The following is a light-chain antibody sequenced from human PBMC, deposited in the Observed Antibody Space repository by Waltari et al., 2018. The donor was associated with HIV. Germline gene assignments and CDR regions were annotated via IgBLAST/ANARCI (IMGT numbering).Light chain of an antibody. J-gene: IGLJ2*01. Sequence: QSALTQPPSVSGSPGQSVTISCTGTSSDVGSYNRVSWYQQPPGTAPKLMIYEVSNRPAGFPDRFSGAKSGKTASLTSFVLQAEDEADYYCSLYTSSSTSVVFGGGTKLTVL. V-gene: IGLV2-18*01. CDR2: EVS. CDR1: SSDVGSYNR. CDR3: SLYTSSSTSVV.